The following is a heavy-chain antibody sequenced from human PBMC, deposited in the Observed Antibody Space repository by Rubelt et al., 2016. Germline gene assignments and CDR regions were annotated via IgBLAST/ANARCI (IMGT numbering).Heavy chain of an antibody. D-gene: IGHD5-12*01. V-gene: IGHV3-21*01. CDR1: GFTFSSYS. Sequence: EVQLVESGGGLVKPGGSLRLSCAASGFTFSSYSMNWVRQAPGKGLEWVSSISSSSSYIYYADSVKVRFTISRDNAKNSLYLQMNSLRAEDTAVYYCARGDIVATIAHFDYWGQGTLVTVSS. CDR3: ARGDIVATIAHFDY. J-gene: IGHJ4*02. CDR2: ISSSSSYI.